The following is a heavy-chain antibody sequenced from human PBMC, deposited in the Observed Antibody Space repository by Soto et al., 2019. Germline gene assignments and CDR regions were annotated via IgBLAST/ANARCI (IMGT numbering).Heavy chain of an antibody. CDR1: RYIFTNYG. Sequence: QVQLVQSGVEVREPGASVKVSCKAVRYIFTNYGVSWVRQAPGQGLEWMGWITTYNGNTEYAQKFQGRVTMTTDASKSTAYMDRGSLRSDDTAIYYCARALTGYGMDVWGQGTTVTVSS. V-gene: IGHV1-18*01. J-gene: IGHJ6*02. CDR2: ITTYNGNT. CDR3: ARALTGYGMDV.